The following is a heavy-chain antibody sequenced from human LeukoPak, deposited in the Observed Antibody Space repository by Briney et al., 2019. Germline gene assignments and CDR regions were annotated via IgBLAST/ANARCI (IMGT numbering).Heavy chain of an antibody. V-gene: IGHV3-7*01. CDR1: GFTFSKAW. CDR2: INQAGSDK. Sequence: PGGSLRLSCAASGFTFSKAWMNWVRQAPGKGLEWVANINQAGSDKYYVDSVKGRFTISRDNAKNSVYLQMNNLRAEDTGVYYCGRGDPDYWGQGTLVTVSS. J-gene: IGHJ4*02. CDR3: GRGDPDY.